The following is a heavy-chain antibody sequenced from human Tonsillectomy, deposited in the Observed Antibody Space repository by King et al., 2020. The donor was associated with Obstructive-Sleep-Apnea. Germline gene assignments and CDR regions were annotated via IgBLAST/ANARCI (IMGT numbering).Heavy chain of an antibody. J-gene: IGHJ3*01. CDR2: IYYSGST. D-gene: IGHD6-13*01. V-gene: IGHV4-31*03. CDR1: GGSISSGGYY. Sequence: QLQESGPGLVKPSQTLSLICTVSGGSISSGGYYWSWIRQHPGKGLEWIGYIYYSGSTYYNPSLKSRVTISVDTSNNQFSLRLSSVTAADTAVYYCGRGGGSWTLQDAFDLWGQGTMVTVSS. CDR3: GRGGGSWTLQDAFDL.